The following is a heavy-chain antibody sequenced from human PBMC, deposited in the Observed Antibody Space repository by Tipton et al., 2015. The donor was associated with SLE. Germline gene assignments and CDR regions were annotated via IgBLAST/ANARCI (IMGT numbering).Heavy chain of an antibody. CDR1: GGSFSGYY. Sequence: LRLSCAVYGGSFSGYYWSWIRQPPGKGLEWIGYIYYSGSTNYNPSLKSRVTISVDTSKNQFSLKLSSVTAADTAVYYCARGQEGRVTMIVEYYYYYMDVWGKETTVTVSS. CDR2: IYYSGST. V-gene: IGHV4-59*12. CDR3: ARGQEGRVTMIVEYYYYYMDV. J-gene: IGHJ6*03. D-gene: IGHD3-22*01.